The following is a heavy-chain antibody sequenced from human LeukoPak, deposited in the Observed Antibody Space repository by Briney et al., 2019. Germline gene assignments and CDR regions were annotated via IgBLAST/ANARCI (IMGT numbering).Heavy chain of an antibody. CDR2: ISYDGSNK. V-gene: IGHV3-30*03. J-gene: IGHJ4*02. CDR1: GFTFSSYG. Sequence: PGGSLRLSCAASGFTFSSYGMHWVRQAPGKGLEWVAVISYDGSNKYYADSVKGRFTISRDNSKNMLYLQMNSLRAEDTAVYYCASGPDYFDYWGQGTLVTVSS. D-gene: IGHD1-1*01. CDR3: ASGPDYFDY.